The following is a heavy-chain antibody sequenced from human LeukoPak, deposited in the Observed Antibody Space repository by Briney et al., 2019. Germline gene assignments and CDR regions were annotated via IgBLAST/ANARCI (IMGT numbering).Heavy chain of an antibody. J-gene: IGHJ6*03. Sequence: ASVKVSCKASGYTFTSYGISWVRQAPGQGLEWMGWINPNNGGTNYAQKFQGRFTTTRDTSTGTAYMELSRLRSDDTAVYYCAADRLSRADYMDFWGKGTTVTVSS. D-gene: IGHD6-6*01. V-gene: IGHV1-2*02. CDR2: INPNNGGT. CDR1: GYTFTSYG. CDR3: AADRLSRADYMDF.